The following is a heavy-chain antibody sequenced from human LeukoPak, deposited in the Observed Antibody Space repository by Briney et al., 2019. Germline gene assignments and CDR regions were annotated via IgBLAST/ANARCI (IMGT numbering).Heavy chain of an antibody. CDR1: GGSISSGGYY. D-gene: IGHD3-10*01. J-gene: IGHJ4*02. CDR3: ARVVQGRITMVRGVIGYFDY. Sequence: PSETLSLTCTVSGGSISSGGYYWSWIRQHPGKGLEWIGYIYYSGSTYYNPSLKSRVTISVDTSKNQFSLKLSSVTAADTAVYYCARVVQGRITMVRGVIGYFDYWGQGTLVTVSS. CDR2: IYYSGST. V-gene: IGHV4-31*03.